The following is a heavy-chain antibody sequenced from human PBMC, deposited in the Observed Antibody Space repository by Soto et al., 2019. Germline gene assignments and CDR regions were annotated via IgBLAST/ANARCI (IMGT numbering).Heavy chain of an antibody. V-gene: IGHV3-30*18. J-gene: IGHJ4*02. CDR3: AKDRGTMIVVVMLDY. D-gene: IGHD3-22*01. CDR1: GFTFSSYG. Sequence: QVQLVESGGGVVQPGRSLRLSCAASGFTFSSYGMHWVRQAPGKGLEWVAVISYDGSNKYYADSVKGRFTISRDNSKNTLYLQMNSLRAEDTAVYYCAKDRGTMIVVVMLDYWGQGTLVTVSS. CDR2: ISYDGSNK.